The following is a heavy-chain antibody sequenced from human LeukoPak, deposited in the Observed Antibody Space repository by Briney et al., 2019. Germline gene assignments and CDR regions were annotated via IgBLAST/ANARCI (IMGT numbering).Heavy chain of an antibody. CDR1: GGSFSGYY. J-gene: IGHJ5*02. CDR3: ARPVGYCSGGSCYSSWFDP. CDR2: INQSGST. D-gene: IGHD2-15*01. Sequence: SETLSLTCAVYGGSFSGYYWSWIRQPPGKGLEWIGEINQSGSTNYNPSLKSRVTISVDTSKNQFSLKLSSVTAADTAVYYCARPVGYCSGGSCYSSWFDPWGQGTLVTVSS. V-gene: IGHV4-34*01.